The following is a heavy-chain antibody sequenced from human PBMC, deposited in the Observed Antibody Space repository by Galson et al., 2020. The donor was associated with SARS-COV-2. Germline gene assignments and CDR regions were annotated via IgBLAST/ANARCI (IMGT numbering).Heavy chain of an antibody. D-gene: IGHD4-17*01. CDR1: GFTFSNAW. Sequence: GGSLRLSCAASGFTFSNAWMSWVRQAPGKGLVWVGRARSKTDGGTTDYAAPVKGRFIIARDDSKNTLYLQMDSLKTEDTAVYYCTWTTVTLQWDFWGQGTQVTVSS. V-gene: IGHV3-15*01. CDR3: TWTTVTLQWDF. J-gene: IGHJ4*02. CDR2: ARSKTDGGTT.